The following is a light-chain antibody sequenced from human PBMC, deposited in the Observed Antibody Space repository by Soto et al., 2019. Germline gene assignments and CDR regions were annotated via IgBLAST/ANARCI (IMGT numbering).Light chain of an antibody. CDR1: QGISSW. Sequence: DLQRTQSPSCVSASVGERVTMTCRASQGISSWLAWYQHKPGRAPKLLIHKASKSQPGVPARYSGSGSEADYTFTLTIRNLQPEDFATYYCHQASSFPLTFGGGTKVAIK. J-gene: IGKJ4*01. CDR2: KAS. V-gene: IGKV1-12*01. CDR3: HQASSFPLT.